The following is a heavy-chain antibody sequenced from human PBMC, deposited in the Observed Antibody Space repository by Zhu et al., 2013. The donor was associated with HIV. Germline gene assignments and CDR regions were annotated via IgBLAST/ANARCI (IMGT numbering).Heavy chain of an antibody. V-gene: IGHV3-23*01. D-gene: IGHD2-15*01. Sequence: VQLLESGGALVLPGGSLRLSCAASGFTFSTYVMNWVRQAPGKGLEWVSTITASGNSIHADSVRGRFTISRDNSKNTLYLQMNSLRAEDTAVYYCARVVRRRPKDAFDIWGQGTMVTVSS. CDR2: ITASGNSI. J-gene: IGHJ3*02. CDR3: ARVVRRRPKDAFDI. CDR1: GFTFSTYV.